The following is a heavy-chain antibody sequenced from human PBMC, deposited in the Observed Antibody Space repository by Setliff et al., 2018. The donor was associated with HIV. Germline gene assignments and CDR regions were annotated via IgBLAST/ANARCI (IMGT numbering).Heavy chain of an antibody. Sequence: SETLSLTCGVSGYSLTSGYYWGWIRQPPGKGLEWIGSVYYSGSTNYNPSLKSRITISLDTSKSQFSLKLGSVTAADTAVYFCSTVVTLAYCHDGLCPAFDSWGQGALVTVSS. D-gene: IGHD2-8*01. CDR3: STVVTLAYCHDGLCPAFDS. CDR1: GYSLTSGYY. V-gene: IGHV4-38-2*01. J-gene: IGHJ4*02. CDR2: VYYSGST.